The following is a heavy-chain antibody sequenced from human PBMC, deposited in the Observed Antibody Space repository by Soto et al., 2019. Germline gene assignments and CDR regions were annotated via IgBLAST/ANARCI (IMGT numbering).Heavy chain of an antibody. J-gene: IGHJ4*02. CDR3: ARGLGGVPFAEGFDY. D-gene: IGHD1-26*01. V-gene: IGHV3-21*01. CDR1: IFTFSDSP. CDR2: ISTSSSNI. Sequence: PGGALRLSCVASIFTFSDSPMSWVRQAPGKGLEWVSTISTSSSNIFYAGSVKGRFTISRDNAKNSLYLQMDNLRAEDTAVYFCARGLGGVPFAEGFDYWGQGTLVTVYS.